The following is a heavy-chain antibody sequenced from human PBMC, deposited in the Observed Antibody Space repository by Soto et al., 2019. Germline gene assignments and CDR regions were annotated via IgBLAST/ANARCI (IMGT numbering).Heavy chain of an antibody. CDR3: ARTGPGYDFWSGYYKNWFDP. CDR1: GGSISSYY. Sequence: QVQLQESGPGLVKPSETLSLTCTVSGGSISSYYWSWIRQPPGKGLEWIGYIYYSGSTNYNPSLKSRVTISVDTSKNQFSLKLSSVTAADTAVYYCARTGPGYDFWSGYYKNWFDPWGQGTLVTVSS. D-gene: IGHD3-3*01. CDR2: IYYSGST. V-gene: IGHV4-59*01. J-gene: IGHJ5*02.